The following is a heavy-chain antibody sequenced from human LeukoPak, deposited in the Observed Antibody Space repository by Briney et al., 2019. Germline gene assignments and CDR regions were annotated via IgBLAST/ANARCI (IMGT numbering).Heavy chain of an antibody. J-gene: IGHJ4*02. CDR2: ISWDGGST. CDR1: GFTFSNYA. D-gene: IGHD1-26*01. V-gene: IGHV3-43D*03. CDR3: AKDNKDGIDY. Sequence: PGGSLRLSCSASGFTFSNYAMSWLRQAPGQGLEWVSLISWDGGSTYYADSVKGRFTISRDNSKNSLYLQMNSLRAEDTGLYYCAKDNKDGIDYWGQGTLVTVSS.